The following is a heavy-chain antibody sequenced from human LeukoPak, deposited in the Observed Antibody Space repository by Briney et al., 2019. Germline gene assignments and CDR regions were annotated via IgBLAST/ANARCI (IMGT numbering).Heavy chain of an antibody. CDR2: ISYDGSNK. Sequence: GGSLRLSGAASGFTCSSYAMHWVHQAPGKGLEWVAVISYDGSNKYYADSVKGRFTISRDNSKNTLYLQMNSLRAEDTAVYYCAKGSFWSGNYFDYWGQGTLVTVSS. CDR1: GFTCSSYA. V-gene: IGHV3-30-3*01. J-gene: IGHJ4*02. CDR3: AKGSFWSGNYFDY. D-gene: IGHD3-3*01.